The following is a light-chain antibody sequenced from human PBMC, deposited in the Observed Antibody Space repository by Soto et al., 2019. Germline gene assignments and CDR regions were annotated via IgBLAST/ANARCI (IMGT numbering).Light chain of an antibody. Sequence: DNQMTQSPSSLSASVGDRVTITCRASQGISNYLAWYQQKPGKVPKLLIYAASTLQSGVPSRFSGSGSGTDFTLTISSLQPEDVATYYCQTYNNALWTFGQGTRVEIK. J-gene: IGKJ1*01. CDR2: AAS. V-gene: IGKV1-27*01. CDR1: QGISNY. CDR3: QTYNNALWT.